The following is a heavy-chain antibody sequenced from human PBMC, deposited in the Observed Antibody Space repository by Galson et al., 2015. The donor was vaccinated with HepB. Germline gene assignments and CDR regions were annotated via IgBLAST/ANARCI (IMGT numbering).Heavy chain of an antibody. V-gene: IGHV3-15*01. D-gene: IGHD5-18*01. CDR2: IKSKTDGGTT. CDR1: GFTFSNAW. Sequence: LRLSCAASGFTFSNAWMSWVRQAPGKGLEWVGRIKSKTDGGTTDYAAPVKGRFTISRDDSKNTLYLQMNSLKTEDTAVYYCTTAPIQLWLPGYYYYMDVWGKGTTVTVSS. CDR3: TTAPIQLWLPGYYYYMDV. J-gene: IGHJ6*03.